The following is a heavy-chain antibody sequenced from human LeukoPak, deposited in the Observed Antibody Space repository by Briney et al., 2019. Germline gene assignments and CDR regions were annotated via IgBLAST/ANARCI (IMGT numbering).Heavy chain of an antibody. J-gene: IGHJ5*02. Sequence: PSETLSLTCTVSGGSISSYYWSWIRQSPGEGLEWIGHISYSGGTNYNPSLKSRVTISLDTSKNQFSLNLTSVTAADTAVYYCARHRSSSTWYSPFDPWGQGTLVTVSS. CDR1: GGSISSYY. V-gene: IGHV4-59*08. D-gene: IGHD6-13*01. CDR3: ARHRSSSTWYSPFDP. CDR2: ISYSGGT.